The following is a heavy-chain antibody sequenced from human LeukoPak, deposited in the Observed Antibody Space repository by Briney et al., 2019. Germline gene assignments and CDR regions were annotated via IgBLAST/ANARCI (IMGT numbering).Heavy chain of an antibody. D-gene: IGHD5-18*01. CDR3: ARDGYSYGYGTLDY. J-gene: IGHJ4*02. CDR2: INHSGST. V-gene: IGHV4-34*01. CDR1: GGSFSGYY. Sequence: TSETLSLTCAVYGGSFSGYYWSWIRQPPGKGLEWIGEINHSGSTNYNPSLKSRVTISVDTSKNQFSLKLSSVTAADTAVYYCARDGYSYGYGTLDYWGQGTLVTVSS.